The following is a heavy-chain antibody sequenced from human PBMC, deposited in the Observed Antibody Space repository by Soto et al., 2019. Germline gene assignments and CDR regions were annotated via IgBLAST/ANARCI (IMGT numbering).Heavy chain of an antibody. V-gene: IGHV4-34*01. D-gene: IGHD1-1*01. CDR2: INHTGDT. J-gene: IGHJ4*02. CDR1: GGSFSGYY. Sequence: SETLSLTCAVSGGSFSGYYWSWVRQTPGKGLEWIGDINHTGDTNYNPSLKSRVMISVDTAKTQFSLNVTSVTAADTAVYYCARISTYNSFDLWGPGTPVTVSS. CDR3: ARISTYNSFDL.